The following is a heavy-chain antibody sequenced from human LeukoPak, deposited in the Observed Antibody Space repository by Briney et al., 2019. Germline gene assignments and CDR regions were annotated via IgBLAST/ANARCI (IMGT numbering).Heavy chain of an antibody. CDR2: LYHNGGT. J-gene: IGHJ6*03. CDR1: GGSISSCSYY. CDR3: ARNGTRSVSDFYYYMEV. Sequence: PSETLSLTCSVCGGSISSCSYYWSWIRQSPGKGLEWIGHLYHNGGTNYNPSLKSRVTMSLDTSKNQFSLRVNSVTAADSAVYYCARNGTRSVSDFYYYMEVWGEGTTVTVSS. D-gene: IGHD3-10*01. V-gene: IGHV4-61*01.